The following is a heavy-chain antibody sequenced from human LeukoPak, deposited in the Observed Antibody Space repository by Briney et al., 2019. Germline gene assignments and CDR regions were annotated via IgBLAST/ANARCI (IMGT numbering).Heavy chain of an antibody. CDR3: ARAESSWDIDY. CDR1: GYSISSGYY. Sequence: SETLSLTCAVSGYSISSGYYWGWIRQPPGKGLEWTGSIYHSGSTYYNPSLKSRVTISVDTSKNQFSLKLSSVTAADTAVYYCARAESSWDIDYWGQGTLVTVSS. D-gene: IGHD6-13*01. CDR2: IYHSGST. J-gene: IGHJ4*02. V-gene: IGHV4-38-2*01.